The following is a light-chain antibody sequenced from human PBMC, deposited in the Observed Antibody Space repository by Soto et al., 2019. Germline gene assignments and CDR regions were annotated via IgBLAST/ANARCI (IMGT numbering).Light chain of an antibody. Sequence: DIQMTQSPSTLSASVGDRVTITCRASQSISSWLAWYQQKPGKAPNLLIYKTSNLESGVPSRFSVSGSGTEFTLTISSLQPDDFATYYCQQYNTYPLFGQGTKLEIK. V-gene: IGKV1-5*03. CDR1: QSISSW. J-gene: IGKJ2*01. CDR3: QQYNTYPL. CDR2: KTS.